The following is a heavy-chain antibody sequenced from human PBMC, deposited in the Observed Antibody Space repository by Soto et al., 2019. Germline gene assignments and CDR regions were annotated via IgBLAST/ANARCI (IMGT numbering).Heavy chain of an antibody. CDR1: EGTFNSYT. V-gene: IGHV1-69*02. Sequence: QVQLVQSGAAVKKPGSSVKVSCTASEGTFNSYTISWVRQAPGQGLEWMGRVVPILGMADFARKFQGRVMITADKSTSTAYMVLSSLRSDDTAVYYCATNYGSGSTHFDYWGQGTLVTVSS. CDR2: VVPILGMA. D-gene: IGHD3-10*01. J-gene: IGHJ4*02. CDR3: ATNYGSGSTHFDY.